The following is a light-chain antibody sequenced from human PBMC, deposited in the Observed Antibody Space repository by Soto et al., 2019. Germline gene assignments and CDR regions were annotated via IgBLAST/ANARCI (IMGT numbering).Light chain of an antibody. CDR2: GNN. CDR3: QSYATSPSVL. V-gene: IGLV1-40*01. Sequence: QSVLTQPPSVSGAPGQRVTLSCTGSSSNIGAGYDVHWYQQLPGTAPKLLIYGNNSRPSGVPDRFSGSKSGTLASLAITGLQAEDEADYYCQSYATSPSVLFGGGTKLTVL. J-gene: IGLJ2*01. CDR1: SSNIGAGYD.